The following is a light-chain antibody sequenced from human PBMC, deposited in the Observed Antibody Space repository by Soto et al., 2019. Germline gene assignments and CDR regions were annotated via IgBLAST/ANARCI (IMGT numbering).Light chain of an antibody. Sequence: EIVLTQSPGTLSLSPGERATLSCRASQSVSSNYLAWYQQKPGQAPRLLIYGASSRATGIPDRFSGSGSGTDFTLTIGRLEPEDFAMYYCQQYGSSTWTFGQGTKV. CDR3: QQYGSSTWT. CDR2: GAS. J-gene: IGKJ1*01. V-gene: IGKV3-20*01. CDR1: QSVSSNY.